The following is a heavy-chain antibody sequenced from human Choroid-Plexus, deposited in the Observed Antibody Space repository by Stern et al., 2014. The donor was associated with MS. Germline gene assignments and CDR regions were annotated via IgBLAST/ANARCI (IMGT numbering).Heavy chain of an antibody. J-gene: IGHJ5*02. CDR1: GFTSGSCA. CDR3: AKDRQYLTYFFDH. CDR2: ISYDGGNK. D-gene: IGHD2/OR15-2a*01. Sequence: VQLVESGGGVVQPGRPLRLSCVASGFTSGSCAMHWVRQAPGKGLEWVAGISYDGGNKYYADSVKGRFTISRDNSQNTLYMQMSSLRPEDTAVYYCAKDRQYLTYFFDHWGQGSLVTVSS. V-gene: IGHV3-30*18.